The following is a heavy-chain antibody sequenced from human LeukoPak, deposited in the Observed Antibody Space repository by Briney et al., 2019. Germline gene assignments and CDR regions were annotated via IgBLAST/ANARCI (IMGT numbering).Heavy chain of an antibody. CDR1: GYTFTGYY. CDR2: INPNSGST. CDR3: ARRGNYGDYSDY. Sequence: ASVKVSCKASGYTFTGYYMHWVRQAPGQGLEWMGWINPNSGSTNYAQKFQGRVTMTRDTSISTAFMDLSRLRSDDTAVYYCARRGNYGDYSDYWGQGTLVTVSS. V-gene: IGHV1-2*02. D-gene: IGHD4-17*01. J-gene: IGHJ4*02.